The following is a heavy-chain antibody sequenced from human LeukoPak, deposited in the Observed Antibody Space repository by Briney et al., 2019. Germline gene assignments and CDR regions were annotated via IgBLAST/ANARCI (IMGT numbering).Heavy chain of an antibody. V-gene: IGHV1-18*01. CDR2: VSAYNGNT. CDR3: ARDPSGYCSSTSCFDAFDI. D-gene: IGHD2-2*01. CDR1: GYTLTSYG. J-gene: IGHJ3*02. Sequence: ASVKVSCKASGYTLTSYGISWVRQAPGQGLEWMGWVSAYNGNTNYAQKLQGRVTMTTDTSTSTAYMELRSLRSDDTAVYYCARDPSGYCSSTSCFDAFDIWGQGTMVTVSS.